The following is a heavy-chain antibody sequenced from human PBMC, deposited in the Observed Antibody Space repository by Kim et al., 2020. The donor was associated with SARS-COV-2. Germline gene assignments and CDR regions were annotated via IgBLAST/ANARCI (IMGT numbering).Heavy chain of an antibody. CDR2: IYYSGST. D-gene: IGHD6-19*01. CDR1: GGSVSSGSYY. CDR3: ARVKEKQWLVLDY. Sequence: SETLSLTCTVSGGSVSSGSYYWSWIRQPPGKGLEWIGHIYYSGSTNYNPSLKSRVTISVDTSKNQFSLKLSSVTSADTAVYYCARVKEKQWLVLDYWGQGTLVTVS. V-gene: IGHV4-61*01. J-gene: IGHJ4*02.